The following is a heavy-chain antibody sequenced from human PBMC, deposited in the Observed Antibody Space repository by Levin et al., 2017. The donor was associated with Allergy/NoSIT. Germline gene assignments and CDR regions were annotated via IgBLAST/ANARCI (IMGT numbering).Heavy chain of an antibody. D-gene: IGHD3-16*01. CDR3: ARGFRIGVLGIVPRRNWYFDL. CDR2: ISSSSSYI. J-gene: IGHJ2*01. V-gene: IGHV3-21*01. Sequence: PGGSLRLSCAASGFTFSSYSMNWVRQAPGKGLEWVSSISSSSSYIYYADSVKGRFTISRDNAKNSLYLQMNSLRAEDTAVYYCARGFRIGVLGIVPRRNWYFDLWGRGTLVTVSS. CDR1: GFTFSSYS.